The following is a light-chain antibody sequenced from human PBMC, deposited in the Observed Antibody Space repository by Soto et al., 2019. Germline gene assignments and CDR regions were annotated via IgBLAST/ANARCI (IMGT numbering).Light chain of an antibody. CDR1: QSISSW. V-gene: IGKV1-5*01. Sequence: DIQMTQSPSTLSASVGDRVTITCRASQSISSWLAWYQQKPGKAPKLLIYDASSLESGVPSRFSGSGSGTEFTITIISLQPDDFATYYCQQYNSYSSYTFGQGTKLEIK. J-gene: IGKJ2*01. CDR2: DAS. CDR3: QQYNSYSSYT.